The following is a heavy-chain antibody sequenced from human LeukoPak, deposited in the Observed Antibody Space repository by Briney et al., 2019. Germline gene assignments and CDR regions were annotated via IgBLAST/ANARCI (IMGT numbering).Heavy chain of an antibody. CDR1: GYTFTGYY. V-gene: IGHV1-2*02. D-gene: IGHD4-11*01. CDR2: INPKSGGT. CDR3: ARDSDLDDYSRYDHFDY. Sequence: ASVKVSCKASGYTFTGYYMHWVRQAPGQGLEWMGWINPKSGGTKYAQKFQGRVTMTGDTSISAAYMEVSRLTSDDTAVYYCARDSDLDDYSRYDHFDYWGQGTLVTVSS. J-gene: IGHJ4*02.